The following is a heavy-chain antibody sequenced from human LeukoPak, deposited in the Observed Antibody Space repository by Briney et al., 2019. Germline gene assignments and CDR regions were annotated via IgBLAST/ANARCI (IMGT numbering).Heavy chain of an antibody. CDR1: GFTISDYY. Sequence: GGSLRFSCAASGFTISDYYMSWLRQAPGQGLEWVSYISSSSSYTNYEDYVKGRFTIYRDKAKNSLYLQMNSLRADDTAIYYCARSYYASGVSGYWGQGTLVTVAS. CDR2: ISSSSSYT. CDR3: ARSYYASGVSGY. J-gene: IGHJ4*02. V-gene: IGHV3-11*03. D-gene: IGHD3-10*01.